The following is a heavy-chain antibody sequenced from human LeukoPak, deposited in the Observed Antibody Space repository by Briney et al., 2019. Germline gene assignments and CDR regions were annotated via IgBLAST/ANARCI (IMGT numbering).Heavy chain of an antibody. CDR3: ARVADSSGYSTDF. D-gene: IGHD3-22*01. CDR1: GFTFSSYG. CDR2: IWYDGSSK. V-gene: IGHV3-33*01. Sequence: GTSLRLSCTASGFTFSSYGMHWVRQAPGKGLEWVAVIWYDGSSKYYADSVKGRFTISRDDSKNTLYLQMNSLRAEDTAVYYCARVADSSGYSTDFWGQGTLVTVSP. J-gene: IGHJ4*02.